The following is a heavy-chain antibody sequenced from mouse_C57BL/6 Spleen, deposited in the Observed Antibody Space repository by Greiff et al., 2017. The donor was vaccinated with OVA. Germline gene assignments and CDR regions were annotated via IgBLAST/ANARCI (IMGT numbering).Heavy chain of an antibody. J-gene: IGHJ4*01. CDR2: IYPGSGST. CDR3: AREEDLNAMDY. CDR1: GYTFTSYW. V-gene: IGHV1-55*01. Sequence: VQLQQPGAELVQPGASVKMSCKASGYTFTSYWITWVKQRPGQGLEWIGDIYPGSGSTNYNEKFKSKATLTVDTSSSTAYMQLRSLTSEDSAVYYCAREEDLNAMDYWGQGTSVTVSS.